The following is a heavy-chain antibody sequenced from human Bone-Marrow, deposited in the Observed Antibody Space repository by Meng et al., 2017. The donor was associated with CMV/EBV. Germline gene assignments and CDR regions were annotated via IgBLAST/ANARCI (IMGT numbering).Heavy chain of an antibody. J-gene: IGHJ5*02. CDR3: AKDTSIAVAGTENWFDP. CDR1: GFTFSSYW. Sequence: GESLKISCAASGFTFSSYWMHWVRQAPGKGLVWVSRINSDGSSTSYADSVKGRFTISRDNSKNTLYLQMNSLRAEDTAVYYCAKDTSIAVAGTENWFDPWGQGTLVTVSS. V-gene: IGHV3-74*01. CDR2: INSDGSST. D-gene: IGHD6-19*01.